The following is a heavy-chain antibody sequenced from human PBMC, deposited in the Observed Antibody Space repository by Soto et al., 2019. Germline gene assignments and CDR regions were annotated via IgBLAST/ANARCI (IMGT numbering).Heavy chain of an antibody. V-gene: IGHV5-51*01. CDR2: IYPGDSDT. CDR3: ARHLGIAAAGMNWFDP. D-gene: IGHD6-13*01. CDR1: GYSFTSYW. Sequence: GESLKISCKGSGYSFTSYWIGWVRQMPGKGLEWMGIIYPGDSDTRYSPSFQGQVTISADKSISTAYLPWSSLKASDTAMYYCARHLGIAAAGMNWFDPWGQGTLVTVSS. J-gene: IGHJ5*02.